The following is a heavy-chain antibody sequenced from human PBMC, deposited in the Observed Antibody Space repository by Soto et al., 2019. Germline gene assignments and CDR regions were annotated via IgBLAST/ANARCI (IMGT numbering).Heavy chain of an antibody. CDR1: GGSISSGGYY. Sequence: QVQVQESGPGLVKPSQTLSLTCTVSGGSISSGGYYWSWIRQHPGKGLEWIGYIYYSGSTYYNPSLKSRVTISVDTSKNQFSLKLSSVTAADTAVYYCARGGYGPHPSIYYFDYWGQGTLVTVSS. D-gene: IGHD5-18*01. CDR2: IYYSGST. J-gene: IGHJ4*02. CDR3: ARGGYGPHPSIYYFDY. V-gene: IGHV4-31*03.